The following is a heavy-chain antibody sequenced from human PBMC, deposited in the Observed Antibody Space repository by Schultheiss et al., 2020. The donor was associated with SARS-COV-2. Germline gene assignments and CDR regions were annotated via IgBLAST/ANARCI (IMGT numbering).Heavy chain of an antibody. Sequence: SCTVSGGSISSYYWSWIRQPPGKGLEWIGYIYYSGSTNYNPSLKSRVTISVDTSKNQFSLKLSSVTAADTAVYYCARKDGGQILNWGQGTLVTVSS. CDR2: IYYSGST. D-gene: IGHD4-23*01. V-gene: IGHV4-59*01. CDR1: GGSISSYY. J-gene: IGHJ4*02. CDR3: ARKDGGQILN.